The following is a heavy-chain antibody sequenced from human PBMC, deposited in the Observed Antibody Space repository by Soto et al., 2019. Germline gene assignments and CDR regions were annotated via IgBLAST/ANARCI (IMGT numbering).Heavy chain of an antibody. CDR2: IIPLFGAT. V-gene: IGHV1-69*06. J-gene: IGHJ4*02. CDR1: GGTFNNYA. Sequence: QVQLVQSGAEVKKPGSSVKVSCKASGGTFNNYAISWVRQAPGQGLEWMGGIIPLFGATNYAQHFQGRVTITADKFTSTSYMELSSLKSEDTAMYYCARLIGEGYSGTYGLDYWGQGTLVTVSS. D-gene: IGHD1-26*01. CDR3: ARLIGEGYSGTYGLDY.